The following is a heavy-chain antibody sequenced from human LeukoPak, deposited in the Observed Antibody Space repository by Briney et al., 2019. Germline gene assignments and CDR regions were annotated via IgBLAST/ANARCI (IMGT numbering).Heavy chain of an antibody. Sequence: ASVKVSCKASGGTFSSYAISWERQAPGQGLEWMGRIIPILGIANYAQKFQGRVTITADKSTSTAYMELSSLRSEDTAVYYCARDPREGSGLADYWGQGTLVTVSS. CDR2: IIPILGIA. CDR3: ARDPREGSGLADY. V-gene: IGHV1-69*04. J-gene: IGHJ4*02. CDR1: GGTFSSYA. D-gene: IGHD6-19*01.